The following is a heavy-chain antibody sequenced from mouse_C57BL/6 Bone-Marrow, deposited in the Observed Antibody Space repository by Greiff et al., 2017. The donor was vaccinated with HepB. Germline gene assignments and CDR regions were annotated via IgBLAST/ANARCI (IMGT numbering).Heavy chain of an antibody. CDR2: IRSKSNNYAT. V-gene: IGHV10-1*01. Sequence: DVMLVESGGGLVQPKGSLKLSCAASGFSFNTYAMNWVRQAPGKGLEWVARIRSKSNNYATYYADSVKDRFTISRDDSESMLYLQMNNLKTEDTAMYYCVRGGVTTDFDYWGQGTTLTVSS. J-gene: IGHJ2*01. CDR3: VRGGVTTDFDY. D-gene: IGHD2-2*01. CDR1: GFSFNTYA.